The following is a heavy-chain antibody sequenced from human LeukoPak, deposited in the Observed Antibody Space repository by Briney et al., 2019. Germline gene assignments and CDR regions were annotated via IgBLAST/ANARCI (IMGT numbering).Heavy chain of an antibody. CDR1: GGSFSGYY. D-gene: IGHD2-2*01. J-gene: IGHJ4*02. Sequence: PSETLSLTCAVYGGSFSGYYWSWIRQPPGKGLEWIGEINHSGSTNYNPSLKSRVTISVDTSKNQFSLKLSSVTAADTAVYYCARGRYCSSTSCHGMVDYWGQGTLVTVSS. V-gene: IGHV4-34*01. CDR3: ARGRYCSSTSCHGMVDY. CDR2: INHSGST.